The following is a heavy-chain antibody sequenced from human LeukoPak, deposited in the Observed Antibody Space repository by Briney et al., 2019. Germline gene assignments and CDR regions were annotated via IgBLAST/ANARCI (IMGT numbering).Heavy chain of an antibody. D-gene: IGHD5-24*01. CDR2: IIPIFGTA. CDR1: GGTFSSYA. J-gene: IGHJ6*02. Sequence: GASVKVSCKASGGTFSSYAISWVRQAPGQGLEWMGGIIPIFGTANYAQKFQGRVTITADESTSTAYMELSSLRSEDTAVYYCARDSKMEAAYYYGMDVWGQGTTVTVSS. CDR3: ARDSKMEAAYYYGMDV. V-gene: IGHV1-69*13.